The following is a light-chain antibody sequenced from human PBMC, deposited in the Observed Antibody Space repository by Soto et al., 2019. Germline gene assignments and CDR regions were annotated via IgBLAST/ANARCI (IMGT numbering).Light chain of an antibody. CDR3: AAWDDSLNAFYV. V-gene: IGLV1-44*01. CDR2: DNH. J-gene: IGLJ1*01. Sequence: QSGLTQPPSVSGTPGQRVTISCSGSRSNIGSNTVNWYQDLPGTAPKLLVYDNHHRPSGVPDRFSGSKSGTSASLAISGLQSEDEAQYYCAAWDDSLNAFYVFGNGTKGTVL. CDR1: RSNIGSNT.